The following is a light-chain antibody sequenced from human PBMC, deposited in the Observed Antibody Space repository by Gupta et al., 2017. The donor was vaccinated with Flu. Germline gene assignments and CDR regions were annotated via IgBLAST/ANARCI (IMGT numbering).Light chain of an antibody. CDR1: KLVDKY. CDR2: QDT. J-gene: IGLJ3*02. V-gene: IGLV3-1*01. Sequence: SPGQTASITCSGDKLVDKYAPWYQQKPGQSTLLVIYQDTKRPSGIPERFSGSNSGNTAFLTISGTQAMDEAYYYCQAWEGSTGVFGGGTKLTVL. CDR3: QAWEGSTGV.